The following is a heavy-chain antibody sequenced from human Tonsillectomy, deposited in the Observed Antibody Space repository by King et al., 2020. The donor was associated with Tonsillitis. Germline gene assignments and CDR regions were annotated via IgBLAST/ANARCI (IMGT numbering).Heavy chain of an antibody. J-gene: IGHJ3*02. CDR3: ARVTDYDFWSGFQTGAFDI. CDR2: IYTSGST. V-gene: IGHV4-4*07. D-gene: IGHD3-3*01. Sequence: VQLQESGPGLVKPSETLSLTCTVSGGSISSYYWSWIRQPAGKGLEWIGRIYTSGSTNYNPSLKSRVTMSVDTSKNQFSLKLSTVTAADTAAYYCARVTDYDFWSGFQTGAFDIWGQGTMVTVSS. CDR1: GGSISSYY.